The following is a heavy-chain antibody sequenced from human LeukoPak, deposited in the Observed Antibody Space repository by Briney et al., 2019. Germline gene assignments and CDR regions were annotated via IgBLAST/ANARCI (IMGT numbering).Heavy chain of an antibody. V-gene: IGHV1-69*05. D-gene: IGHD3-22*01. CDR2: IIPIFGTA. CDR3: ARDPYYYDSSGYYFPPYSLQH. J-gene: IGHJ1*01. CDR1: GGTFSSYA. Sequence: GASVKVSCKASGGTFSSYAISWVRQAPGQGLEWMGGIIPIFGTANYAQKLQGRVTITTDECTSTAYMELSSLRSEDTAVYYCARDPYYYDSSGYYFPPYSLQHWGQGTLVTVSS.